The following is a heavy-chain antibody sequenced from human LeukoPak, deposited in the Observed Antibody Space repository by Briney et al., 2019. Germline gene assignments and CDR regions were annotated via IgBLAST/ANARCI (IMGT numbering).Heavy chain of an antibody. CDR1: GFTVSSNY. CDR2: IYSGGST. CDR3: AREHRYHEWEERGEDY. D-gene: IGHD1-26*01. J-gene: IGHJ4*02. Sequence: QPGGSLRLSCAASGFTVSSNYMSWVRQAPGKGLEWVSVIYSGGSTYYADSVKGRFTISRDNSKNTLYLQMNSLRAEDTAVYYCAREHRYHEWEERGEDYWGQGTLVTVSS. V-gene: IGHV3-66*01.